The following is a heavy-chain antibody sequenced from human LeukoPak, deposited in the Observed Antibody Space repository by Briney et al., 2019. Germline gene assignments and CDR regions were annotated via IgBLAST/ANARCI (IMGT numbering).Heavy chain of an antibody. D-gene: IGHD6-13*01. CDR3: ARDTSGYSLDY. CDR1: GFTFSNYN. Sequence: GVSLRLSCAASGFTFSNYNMNWVRQPPGKGLQWVSYISSSNNIIYYADSVKGRFTISRDNAKDSLYLQMNSLRAEDTAVYYCARDTSGYSLDYWGQGTLVTVSS. CDR2: ISSSNNII. J-gene: IGHJ4*02. V-gene: IGHV3-48*01.